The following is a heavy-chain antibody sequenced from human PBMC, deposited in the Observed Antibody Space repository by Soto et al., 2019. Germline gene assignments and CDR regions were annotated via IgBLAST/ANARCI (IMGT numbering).Heavy chain of an antibody. D-gene: IGHD6-6*01. CDR2: IYPGDSDT. Sequence: EVQLVQSGAEVKKPGESLKISCKGSGYSFTSYWIGWLRQMPGKCLEWMGIIYPGDSDTRYSPSFQGQVTISADKSISNADLQWSSLKASDTSMYYCARRSFCSSSSTPYNFVSFVQGTLVTVSS. J-gene: IGHJ4*02. CDR1: GYSFTSYW. V-gene: IGHV5-51*01. CDR3: ARRSFCSSSSTPYNFVS.